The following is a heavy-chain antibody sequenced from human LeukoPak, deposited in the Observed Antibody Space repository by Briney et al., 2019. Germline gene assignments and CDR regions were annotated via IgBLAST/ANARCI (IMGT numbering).Heavy chain of an antibody. CDR1: GFTFSSYW. D-gene: IGHD5-18*01. V-gene: IGHV3-7*03. J-gene: IGHJ4*02. CDR3: ARGGLDGWIHLWPSSHFDY. Sequence: GGSLRLSCAASGFTFSSYWMSWVRQAPGKGLEWVANIKQDGSEKYYVDSVKGRFTISRDNAKNSLYLQMNSLRAEDMALYYCARGGLDGWIHLWPSSHFDYWGQGTLVTVSS. CDR2: IKQDGSEK.